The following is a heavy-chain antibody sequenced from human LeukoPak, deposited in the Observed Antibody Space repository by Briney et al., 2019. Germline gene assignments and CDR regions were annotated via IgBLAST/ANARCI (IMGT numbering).Heavy chain of an antibody. J-gene: IGHJ4*02. Sequence: GGSLRLSCAASGFTFSSYGMHWVRQAPGKGLEWVAVISYDGSNKYYADSVKGRFTISRDNSKNTLYLQMNSLRAEDTAVYYCAKDPEELLLSSYFDYWGQGTLVTVSS. V-gene: IGHV3-30*18. CDR1: GFTFSSYG. D-gene: IGHD1-26*01. CDR3: AKDPEELLLSSYFDY. CDR2: ISYDGSNK.